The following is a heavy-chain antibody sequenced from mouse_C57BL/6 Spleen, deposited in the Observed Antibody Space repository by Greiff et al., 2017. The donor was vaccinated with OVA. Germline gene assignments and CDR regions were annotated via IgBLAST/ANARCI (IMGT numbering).Heavy chain of an antibody. CDR3: TRKAQANVDV. J-gene: IGHJ1*03. Sequence: EVQLVESGGGLVQPGGSMKLSCAASGFTFSDDWMDWVSQSPEKGLEWVAEIRNKANNPATYSAVSVKGRFTISRDESKSSVYLQMNSLRAEDTGIYYCTRKAQANVDVWGTGTTVTVSS. CDR1: GFTFSDDW. D-gene: IGHD3-2*02. V-gene: IGHV6-6*01. CDR2: IRNKANNPAT.